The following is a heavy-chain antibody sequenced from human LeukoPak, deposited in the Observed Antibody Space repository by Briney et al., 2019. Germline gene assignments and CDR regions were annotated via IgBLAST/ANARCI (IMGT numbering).Heavy chain of an antibody. CDR1: GYTFTSYY. J-gene: IGHJ5*02. V-gene: IGHV1-46*01. CDR3: ARVRFRLRLRGGRDWFDP. CDR2: INPSGGST. Sequence: ASVKVSCKASGYTFTSYYMHWVRQAPGQGLEWMGIINPSGGSTSYAQKFQGRVTMTRDTSTSTVYMELSSLRSEDTAVYYCARVRFRLRLRGGRDWFDPWGQGTLVTVSS. D-gene: IGHD5-18*01.